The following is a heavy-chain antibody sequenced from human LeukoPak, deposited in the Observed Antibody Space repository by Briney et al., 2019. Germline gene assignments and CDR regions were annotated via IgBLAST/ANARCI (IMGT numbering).Heavy chain of an antibody. CDR2: INSDGSST. CDR1: GFTFSTYW. D-gene: IGHD6-6*01. CDR3: AKEKISYSSSSGQGY. Sequence: PGGSLRLSCAASGFTFSTYWMHWVRQAPGKGLVWVSRINSDGSSTNYADSVKGRFTISRDNSKNTLYLQMNSLRAEDTAVYYCAKEKISYSSSSGQGYWGQGTLVTVSS. J-gene: IGHJ4*02. V-gene: IGHV3-74*01.